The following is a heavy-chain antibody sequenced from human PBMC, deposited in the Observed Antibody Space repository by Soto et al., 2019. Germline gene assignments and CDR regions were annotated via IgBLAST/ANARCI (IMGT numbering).Heavy chain of an antibody. V-gene: IGHV5-51*01. Sequence: GESLKISCQASGYSISTYWIAWVRQVPGQGLEWMGTIYPDDFDTRYSPSFQGQVSISVDKSISTAYLQWTSLRASDTAMYYCARGGVAARTFDKGGQGTLVNVSS. CDR2: IYPDDFDT. D-gene: IGHD6-6*01. CDR1: GYSISTYW. CDR3: ARGGVAARTFDK. J-gene: IGHJ4*02.